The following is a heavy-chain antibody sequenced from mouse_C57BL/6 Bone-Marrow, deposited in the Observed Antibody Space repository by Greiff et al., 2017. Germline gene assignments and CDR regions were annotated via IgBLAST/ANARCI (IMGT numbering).Heavy chain of an antibody. J-gene: IGHJ2*01. V-gene: IGHV1-59*01. CDR2: IDPSDSYT. Sequence: QVQLQQPGAELVRPGTSVKLSCKASGYTFTSYWMHWVKQRPGQGLEWIGVIDPSDSYTNYNQKFKGKATLTVDTSSSTDYMQLSSLTSEDSAVYYCARWGYGSSYPYYFDYWGQGTTLTVSS. D-gene: IGHD1-1*01. CDR1: GYTFTSYW. CDR3: ARWGYGSSYPYYFDY.